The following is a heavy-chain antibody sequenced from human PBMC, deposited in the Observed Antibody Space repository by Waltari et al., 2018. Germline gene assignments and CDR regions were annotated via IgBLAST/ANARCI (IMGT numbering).Heavy chain of an antibody. CDR2: IYGVDST. Sequence: EVQLVESGGGLIQPGGSLRLSCAASGFSVSTSYGSWVRQAPGKGLEWISFIYGVDSTLYVDSVKGRFTVARENSKNTVHLKMNSVRVDDTAVYYCATFSNWVHDTFDIWGQGTLVSVSS. V-gene: IGHV3-53*01. CDR3: ATFSNWVHDTFDI. J-gene: IGHJ3*02. CDR1: GFSVSTSY. D-gene: IGHD3-16*01.